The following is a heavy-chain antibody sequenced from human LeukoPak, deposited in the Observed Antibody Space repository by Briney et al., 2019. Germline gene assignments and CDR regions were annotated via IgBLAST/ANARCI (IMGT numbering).Heavy chain of an antibody. D-gene: IGHD3-10*01. J-gene: IGHJ4*02. CDR3: AKDFIGPITMVRGVILSY. CDR2: IRYDGSNK. V-gene: IGHV3-30*02. CDR1: GFTFSSHG. Sequence: GGSLRLSCAASGFTFSSHGMHWVRQAPGKGLEWVAFIRYDGSNKYYADSVKGRFTISRDNSKNTLYLQMNSLRAEDTAVYYCAKDFIGPITMVRGVILSYWGQGTLVTVSS.